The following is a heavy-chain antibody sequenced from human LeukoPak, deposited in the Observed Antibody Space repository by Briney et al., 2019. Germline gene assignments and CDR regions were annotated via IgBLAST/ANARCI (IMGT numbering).Heavy chain of an antibody. CDR2: ISSSSSYI. D-gene: IGHD6-19*01. Sequence: GGSLRLSCAASGFTFSSYSMNWVRQAPGKGLEWVSSISSSSSYIYYADSVKGRFTISRDNAKNSLYLQMNSLRAEDTAVYYCARDYSSGWYSDSYFDYWGQGTLVTVSS. CDR3: ARDYSSGWYSDSYFDY. V-gene: IGHV3-21*01. CDR1: GFTFSSYS. J-gene: IGHJ4*02.